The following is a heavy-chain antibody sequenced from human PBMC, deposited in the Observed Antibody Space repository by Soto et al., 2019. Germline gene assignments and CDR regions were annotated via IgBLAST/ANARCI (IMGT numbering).Heavy chain of an antibody. Sequence: QVQLRQWGAGLLKPSETLSLTCAVYGGSFSGYYWSWIRQPPGKGLEWIGQINHSGSTNYNPSLKSRLTISVDTSKNQFSLKLSSVTATDTAVYYCARGGIAAAATVKYFQHWGPGTLVTVSS. CDR1: GGSFSGYY. D-gene: IGHD6-25*01. J-gene: IGHJ1*01. CDR2: INHSGST. V-gene: IGHV4-34*01. CDR3: ARGGIAAAATVKYFQH.